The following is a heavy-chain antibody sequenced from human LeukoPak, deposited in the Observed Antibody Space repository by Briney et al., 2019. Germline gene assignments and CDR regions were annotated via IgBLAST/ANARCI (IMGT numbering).Heavy chain of an antibody. J-gene: IGHJ3*02. Sequence: SVKVSCKASGGTFSSYAISWVRQAPGQGLEWMGGIIPIFGTANYAQKFQGRVTITADESTSTAYMELSSLRSEDTAVYYCASSGYPEDAFDIWGQGTMVTVSS. D-gene: IGHD3-22*01. CDR3: ASSGYPEDAFDI. CDR1: GGTFSSYA. CDR2: IIPIFGTA. V-gene: IGHV1-69*01.